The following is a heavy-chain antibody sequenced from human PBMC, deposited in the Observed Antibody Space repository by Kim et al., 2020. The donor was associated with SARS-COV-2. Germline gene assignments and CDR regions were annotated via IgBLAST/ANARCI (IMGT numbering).Heavy chain of an antibody. CDR1: GGSISSGGYY. J-gene: IGHJ4*02. D-gene: IGHD6-13*01. Sequence: SETLSLTCTVSGGSISSGGYYWSWIRQHPGKGLEWIGYIYYSGSTYYNPSLKSRVTISVDTSKNQFSLKLSSVTAADTAVYYCAREWPGSSWYVHFDYWGQGTLVTVSS. CDR2: IYYSGST. V-gene: IGHV4-31*03. CDR3: AREWPGSSWYVHFDY.